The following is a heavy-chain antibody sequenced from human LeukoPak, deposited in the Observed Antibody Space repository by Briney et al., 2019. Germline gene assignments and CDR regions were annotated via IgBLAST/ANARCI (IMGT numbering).Heavy chain of an antibody. J-gene: IGHJ4*02. CDR3: ARDNCDSSEAY. CDR1: GFTFSSYS. D-gene: IGHD3-22*01. CDR2: ISSSSSTI. V-gene: IGHV3-48*01. Sequence: GGSLRLSCAASGFTFSSYSMNWVRQAPGKGLEWVSYISSSSSTIYYADSVKGRFTISRDNAKNSLYLQMNSLRAEDTAVYYCARDNCDSSEAYWGQGTLVTVSS.